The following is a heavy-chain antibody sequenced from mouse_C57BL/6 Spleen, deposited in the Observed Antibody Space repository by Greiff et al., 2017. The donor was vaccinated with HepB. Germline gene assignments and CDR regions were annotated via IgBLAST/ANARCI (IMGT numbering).Heavy chain of an antibody. CDR3: ARSALDYDYDGDFDV. V-gene: IGHV1-82*01. CDR1: GYAFSSSW. J-gene: IGHJ1*03. D-gene: IGHD2-4*01. Sequence: VKLQESGPELVKPGASVKISCKASGYAFSSSWMNWVKQRPGKGLEWIGRIYPGDGDTNYNGKFKGKATLTADKSSSTAYMQLSSLTSEDSAVYFCARSALDYDYDGDFDVWGTGTTVTVSS. CDR2: IYPGDGDT.